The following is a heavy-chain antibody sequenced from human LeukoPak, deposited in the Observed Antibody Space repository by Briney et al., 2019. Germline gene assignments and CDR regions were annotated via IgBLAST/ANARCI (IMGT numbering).Heavy chain of an antibody. V-gene: IGHV3-23*01. D-gene: IGHD3-22*01. CDR3: AKGDYYDLDY. CDR2: ITSGVGIT. Sequence: GGSLRLSCAASGFTFSNFGMNWVRQAPRKGLEWVSIITSGVGITYYADSVKGRFTISRDNSRNTLYLQMNSLRAEDTAVYYCAKGDYYDLDYWGQGTLVTVSS. CDR1: GFTFSNFG. J-gene: IGHJ4*02.